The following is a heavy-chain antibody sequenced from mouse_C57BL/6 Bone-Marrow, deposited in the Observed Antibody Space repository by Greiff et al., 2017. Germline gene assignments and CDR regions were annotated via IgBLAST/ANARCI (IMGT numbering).Heavy chain of an antibody. CDR1: GFIFSDYG. Sequence: EVMLVESGGGLVKPGGSLKLSCAASGFIFSDYGMHWVRQAPEKGLEWVAYISSGSSTIYYADTVKGRFTISRDNAKNTLFLQMTSLRSEDTAMYYCARDDYDWFAYWGQGTLVTVSA. D-gene: IGHD2-4*01. V-gene: IGHV5-17*01. CDR2: ISSGSSTI. CDR3: ARDDYDWFAY. J-gene: IGHJ3*01.